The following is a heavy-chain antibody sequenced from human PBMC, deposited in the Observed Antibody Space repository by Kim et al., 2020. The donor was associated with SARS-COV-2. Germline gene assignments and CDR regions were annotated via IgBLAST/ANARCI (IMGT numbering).Heavy chain of an antibody. J-gene: IGHJ4*02. V-gene: IGHV4-59*01. D-gene: IGHD6-13*01. CDR1: GGSISSYY. CDR2: IYYSGST. CDR3: ARGLGIAAAVDY. Sequence: SETLSLTCTVSGGSISSYYWSWIRQPPGKGLEWIGYIYYSGSTNYNPSLKSRVTISVDTSKNQFSLKLSSVTAADTAVYYCARGLGIAAAVDYWGQGTLVTVSS.